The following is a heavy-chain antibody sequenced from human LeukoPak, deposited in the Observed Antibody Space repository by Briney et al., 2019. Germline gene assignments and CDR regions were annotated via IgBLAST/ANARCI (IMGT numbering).Heavy chain of an antibody. V-gene: IGHV3-48*03. J-gene: IGHJ4*02. D-gene: IGHD6-19*01. Sequence: PGGSLRLSCAASGFTFSSYEMNWVRQAPGKGLEWVPYISSSGSTIYYADSVKGRFTISRDNAKNSLYLQMNSLRAEDTAVYYCARLPDSSTDYWGQGTLVTVSS. CDR3: ARLPDSSTDY. CDR1: GFTFSSYE. CDR2: ISSSGSTI.